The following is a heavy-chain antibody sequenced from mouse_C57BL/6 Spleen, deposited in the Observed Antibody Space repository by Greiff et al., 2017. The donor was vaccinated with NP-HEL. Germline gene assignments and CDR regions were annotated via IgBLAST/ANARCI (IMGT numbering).Heavy chain of an antibody. D-gene: IGHD1-1*01. CDR3: AGLYYYGSSPPFAY. J-gene: IGHJ3*01. Sequence: EVQLQQSVAELVRPGASVKLSCTASGFNIKNTYMHWVKQRPEQGLEWIGRIDPANGNTTYASKFQGTATITADTSSNTAYLQLSSLTSEDTAIYYCAGLYYYGSSPPFAYWGQGTLVTVSA. CDR1: GFNIKNTY. V-gene: IGHV14-3*01. CDR2: IDPANGNT.